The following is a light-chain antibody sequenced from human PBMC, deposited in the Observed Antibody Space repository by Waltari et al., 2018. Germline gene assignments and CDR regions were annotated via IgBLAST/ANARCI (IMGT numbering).Light chain of an antibody. Sequence: QMTQSPSSLSASVGDRVTITCRASQSISTYLNWYQQKPGKAPKLLIYAASSLQSGVPSGLSGSGSGTDFTLTISSLQPEDFATYYCQQSYSTPPTFGQGTKVEIK. CDR3: QQSYSTPPT. CDR2: AAS. CDR1: QSISTY. V-gene: IGKV1-39*01. J-gene: IGKJ1*01.